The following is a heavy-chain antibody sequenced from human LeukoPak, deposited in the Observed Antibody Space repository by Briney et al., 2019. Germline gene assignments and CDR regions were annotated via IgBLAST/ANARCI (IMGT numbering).Heavy chain of an antibody. J-gene: IGHJ4*02. V-gene: IGHV4-59*12. CDR1: GGSISSYY. D-gene: IGHD4-23*01. CDR2: IYYSGST. CDR3: ARRLRWNFDY. Sequence: SETLSLTCTVSGGSISSYYWSWIRQPPGKGLEWIGYIYYSGSTNYNPSLKSRVTISVDKSKNQFSLKLSSVTAADTAVYYCARRLRWNFDYWGQGTLVTVSS.